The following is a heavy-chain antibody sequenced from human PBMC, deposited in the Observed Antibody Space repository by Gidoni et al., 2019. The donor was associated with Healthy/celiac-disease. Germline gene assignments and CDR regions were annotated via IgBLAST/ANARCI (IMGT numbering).Heavy chain of an antibody. J-gene: IGHJ6*02. CDR1: GFTFRSYA. V-gene: IGHV3-64*01. D-gene: IGHD3-10*01. CDR3: ARVNTMVRGAGPPVYGMDV. CDR2: ISSNGGST. Sequence: EVQLVESGGGLVQPGGSLRLSCAASGFTFRSYAMHWVRQAPGKGLEYVSAISSNGGSTYYANSVKGRFTISRDNSKNTLYLQMGSLRAEDMAVYYCARVNTMVRGAGPPVYGMDVWGQGTTVTVSS.